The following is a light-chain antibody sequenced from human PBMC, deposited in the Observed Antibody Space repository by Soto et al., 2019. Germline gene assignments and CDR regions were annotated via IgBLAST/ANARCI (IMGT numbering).Light chain of an antibody. Sequence: DLQLTQSPSFLSASVGDRVTITCRVSQGISNYLAWYQQKPGKAPKLLIYIASTLQSGVPSRFSGSGSGTEFTLTISSLQPEDFAIYYCQQLNSYPLTFGGGTKVEIK. CDR1: QGISNY. CDR2: IAS. CDR3: QQLNSYPLT. J-gene: IGKJ4*01. V-gene: IGKV1-9*01.